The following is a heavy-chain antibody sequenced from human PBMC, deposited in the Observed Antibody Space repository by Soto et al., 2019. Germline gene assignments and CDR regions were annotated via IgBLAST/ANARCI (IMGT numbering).Heavy chain of an antibody. Sequence: QVQLVESGGGVVQPGRSLRLSCAASGFTFSSYGMHWVRQAPGKGLEWVAVISYDGSNKYYADSVKGRFTISRDNSKNTLYLQMNSLRAEDTAVYYCAKHYDFWSGRHGTNWFDPWGQGTLVTVSS. CDR2: ISYDGSNK. CDR1: GFTFSSYG. CDR3: AKHYDFWSGRHGTNWFDP. V-gene: IGHV3-30*18. J-gene: IGHJ5*02. D-gene: IGHD3-3*01.